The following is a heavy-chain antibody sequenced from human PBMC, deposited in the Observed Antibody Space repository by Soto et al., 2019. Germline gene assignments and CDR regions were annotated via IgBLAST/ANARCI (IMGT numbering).Heavy chain of an antibody. V-gene: IGHV4-4*02. D-gene: IGHD3-10*01. CDR1: GGFTSTNNW. J-gene: IGHJ4*02. CDR3: ARSPPSSYYGGSGTFDY. Sequence: SETLSLTCAVSGGFTSTNNWWSWVRQPPGKGLEWIGDAYHSGSTEYNPSLKSRVSISVDKSKNQISLKLTSATAADTAVYYCARSPPSSYYGGSGTFDYWGQGTLVTVSS. CDR2: AYHSGST.